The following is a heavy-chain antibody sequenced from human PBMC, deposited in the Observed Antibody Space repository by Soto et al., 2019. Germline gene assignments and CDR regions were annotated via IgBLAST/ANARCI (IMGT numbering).Heavy chain of an antibody. Sequence: PSETLSLTCTVSGGSVSSFHWSWIRQSPGKGLEWIGYVFYTGNTKYNPALKRRVTISVDTSKKQFSLKLSSVSAADTGLYYCARSYSGTFYGYDIWGQGIMVTVYS. J-gene: IGHJ4*02. CDR1: GGSVSSFH. D-gene: IGHD1-26*01. CDR3: ARSYSGTFYGYDI. V-gene: IGHV4-59*02. CDR2: VFYTGNT.